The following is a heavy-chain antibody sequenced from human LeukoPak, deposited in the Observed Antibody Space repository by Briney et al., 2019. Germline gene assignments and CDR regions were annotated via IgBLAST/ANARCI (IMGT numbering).Heavy chain of an antibody. CDR1: GFTFSSSE. CDR3: DYHGN. Sequence: AGGSLRISCAASGFTFSSSEMNWMRQGPGKGLEWLSSISGSSTSIYYADSVKGRFTISRDNVKNLLYLQMNSLRDEDTAVYYCDYHGNWGQGTLVTVSS. D-gene: IGHD3-10*01. J-gene: IGHJ4*02. V-gene: IGHV3-48*02. CDR2: ISGSSTSI.